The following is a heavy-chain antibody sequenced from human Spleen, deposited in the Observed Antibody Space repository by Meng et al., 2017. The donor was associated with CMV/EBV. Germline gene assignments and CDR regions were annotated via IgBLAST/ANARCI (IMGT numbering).Heavy chain of an antibody. CDR1: GGYF. J-gene: IGHJ4*02. CDR3: ARTRYYYNSTGYSVPTTFNY. CDR2: IYYTGSS. Sequence: GGYFWSWIRQPPGKGLEWIGYIYYTGSSKYNPFLKSRVSISVDTSKNQFSLKLNSVTVADTAVYYCARTRYYYNSTGYSVPTTFNYWGQGALVTVSS. D-gene: IGHD3-22*01. V-gene: IGHV4-31*02.